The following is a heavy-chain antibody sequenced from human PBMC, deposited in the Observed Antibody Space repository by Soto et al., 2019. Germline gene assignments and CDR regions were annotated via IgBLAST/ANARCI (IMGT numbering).Heavy chain of an antibody. D-gene: IGHD5-18*01. V-gene: IGHV3-11*01. CDR3: ARERYSYGPYYFDY. Sequence: QVQLVESGGDLVKPGGSLRLSCAASGFTFSDYYMSWIRQAPGKGLESVSSITSSGSTTYYTDSVKGRFTISRDNAKNSLYLQMNSLRAEDTAVYYCARERYSYGPYYFDYWGQGTLVTVSS. CDR2: ITSSGSTT. CDR1: GFTFSDYY. J-gene: IGHJ4*02.